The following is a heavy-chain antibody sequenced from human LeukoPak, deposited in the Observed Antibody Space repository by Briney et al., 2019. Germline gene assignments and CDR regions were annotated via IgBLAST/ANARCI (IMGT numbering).Heavy chain of an antibody. J-gene: IGHJ4*02. CDR3: ARDRIAVAGPRYFDY. D-gene: IGHD6-19*01. CDR1: GYTFTSYG. V-gene: IGHV1-18*01. CDR2: ISAYNGNT. Sequence: ASVKVSCKASGYTFTSYGISWVRQAPGQGLEWMGWISAYNGNTNYAQKLQGRVTMTTDTSTSTACMELRSLRSDDTAVYYCARDRIAVAGPRYFDYWGQGTLVTVSS.